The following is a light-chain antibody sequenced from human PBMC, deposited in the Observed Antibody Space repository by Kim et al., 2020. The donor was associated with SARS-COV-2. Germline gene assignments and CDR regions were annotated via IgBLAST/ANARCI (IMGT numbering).Light chain of an antibody. CDR1: SSNIGAGYD. CDR3: QSYDSSLSGFV. CDR2: GNS. J-gene: IGLJ2*01. V-gene: IGLV1-40*01. Sequence: QSVLTQPPSVSGATGQRVTISCTGSSSNIGAGYDVHWYQQLPGTAPKLLIYGNSNRPSGVPDRFSGSKSGTSASLAITGLQAEDEADYYCQSYDSSLSGFVFGGGTQLTVL.